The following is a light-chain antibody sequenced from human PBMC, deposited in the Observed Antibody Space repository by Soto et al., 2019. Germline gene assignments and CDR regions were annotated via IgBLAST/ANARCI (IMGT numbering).Light chain of an antibody. Sequence: EIVLKQSPYTLALYTGERANLSCRASQSISRTLAWYQQKSGQPPRLLIYDASTRATGFPARFSGSGSGTEFTLTISRREPEDFAVYYCQQYGSSSPITFGQGTRLEIK. V-gene: IGKV3-20*01. J-gene: IGKJ5*01. CDR1: QSISRT. CDR3: QQYGSSSPIT. CDR2: DAS.